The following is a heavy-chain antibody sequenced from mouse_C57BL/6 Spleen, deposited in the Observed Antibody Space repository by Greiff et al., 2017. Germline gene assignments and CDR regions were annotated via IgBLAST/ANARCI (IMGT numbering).Heavy chain of an antibody. CDR3: ARWGYPFGY. V-gene: IGHV5-17*01. CDR1: GFTFSDYG. J-gene: IGHJ2*01. CDR2: ISSGSSNI. D-gene: IGHD2-2*01. Sequence: DVHLVESGGGLVKPGGSLKLSCAASGFTFSDYGMHWVRQAPEKGLEWVADISSGSSNIYYADTVKGRFTISRDNAKNTLFLPMTRVGSEDTAMYYCARWGYPFGYWGQGTTLTVSS.